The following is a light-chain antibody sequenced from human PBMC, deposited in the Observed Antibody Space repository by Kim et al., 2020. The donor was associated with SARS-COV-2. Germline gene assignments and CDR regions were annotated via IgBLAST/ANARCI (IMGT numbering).Light chain of an antibody. CDR2: RAS. V-gene: IGKV1-5*03. J-gene: IGKJ1*01. CDR3: QQYNTYPWT. CDR1: QSISSW. Sequence: ASVGDRVTITGRASQSISSWLAWYQQRQGKAPKVLIYRASDLEGGVPSRFSGSVSGTEFTLTISSLQPDDFATYYCQQYNTYPWTFGQGTKVDIK.